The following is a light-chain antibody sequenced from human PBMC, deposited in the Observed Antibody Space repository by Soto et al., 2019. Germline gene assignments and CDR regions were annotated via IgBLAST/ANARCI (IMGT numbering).Light chain of an antibody. Sequence: QSALTQPASVSGSPGQSITISCTGTSNNIGNYNFVSWYHHHPGKAPKLMIYEVSNRPSGVSNRFSGSKSGNTASLTISGLQADDEADYYCSSYTSSYVIFGGGTKLTVL. CDR1: SNNIGNYNF. CDR2: EVS. CDR3: SSYTSSYVI. V-gene: IGLV2-14*01. J-gene: IGLJ2*01.